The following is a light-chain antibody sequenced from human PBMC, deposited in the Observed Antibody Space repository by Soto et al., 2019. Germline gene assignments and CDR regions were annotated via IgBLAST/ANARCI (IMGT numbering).Light chain of an antibody. CDR3: QQYNNWPLT. CDR1: QSVSSN. J-gene: IGKJ4*01. V-gene: IGKV3-15*01. CDR2: GAA. Sequence: EIVMTQSPATLSVSPGERATLSCRASQSVSSNLAWYQQKPGQAPRLVIYGAATRATGIPARFSGSGSGTEFTLTISSLQSEDVAVYNCQQYNNWPLTFGGGTKVEIK.